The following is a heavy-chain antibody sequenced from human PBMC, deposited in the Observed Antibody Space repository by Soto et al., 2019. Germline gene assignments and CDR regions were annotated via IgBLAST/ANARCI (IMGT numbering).Heavy chain of an antibody. CDR3: ATTGDVTTPFDY. CDR1: GGSISSYY. CDR2: IYYSGST. Sequence: SETLSLTCTVSGGSISSYYWSWIRQPPGKGLEWIGYIYYSGSTNYNPSVKGRFTISRDNSKNTLYLQMNSLRAEDTAVYYCATTGDVTTPFDYWGQGTLVTVSS. D-gene: IGHD4-17*01. J-gene: IGHJ4*02. V-gene: IGHV4-59*12.